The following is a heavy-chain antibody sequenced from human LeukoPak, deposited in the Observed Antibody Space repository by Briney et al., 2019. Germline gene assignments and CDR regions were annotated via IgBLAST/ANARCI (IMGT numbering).Heavy chain of an antibody. V-gene: IGHV3-33*01. J-gene: IGHJ4*02. CDR2: IYYDGSNI. Sequence: GESLKISCAASEFXFTTYGMDWVRQAPGKGVEWVAFIYYDGSNIYYADYVKGRFTISRDISKNTLYLQMDSLRAEDTAIYYCARDWKTNSFDYWGQGTMVTVSS. CDR3: ARDWKTNSFDY. D-gene: IGHD1-1*01. CDR1: EFXFTTYG.